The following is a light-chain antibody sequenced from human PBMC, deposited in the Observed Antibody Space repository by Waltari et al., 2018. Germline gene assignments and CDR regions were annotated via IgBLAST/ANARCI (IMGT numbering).Light chain of an antibody. Sequence: QSVLTQPPSVSGDPGQRVTISCTGSRSNIGGLYVYWYKQLPGTAPKLFIYDNDKRPSGVSDRVSASKSGTSASLTISGLQPGDEADYFCGAWDSSLSAGLFGGGTRLTVL. V-gene: IGLV1-51*01. CDR1: RSNIGGLY. CDR2: DND. J-gene: IGLJ2*01. CDR3: GAWDSSLSAGL.